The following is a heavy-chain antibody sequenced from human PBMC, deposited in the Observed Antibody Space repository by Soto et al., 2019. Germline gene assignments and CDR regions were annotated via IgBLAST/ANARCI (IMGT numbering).Heavy chain of an antibody. CDR2: INPNSGGT. J-gene: IGHJ5*02. CDR1: GYTFTGYY. Sequence: QVQLVQSGAEVKKPGASVKVSCKASGYTFTGYYMHWVRQAPGQGLEWMGWINPNSGGTNYAQKFQGWVTMTRDTSRSTADMELSRLRSDDTDVYYCARVGSYGSGSEPGGFDPWGQGTLVTVSS. D-gene: IGHD3-10*01. V-gene: IGHV1-2*04. CDR3: ARVGSYGSGSEPGGFDP.